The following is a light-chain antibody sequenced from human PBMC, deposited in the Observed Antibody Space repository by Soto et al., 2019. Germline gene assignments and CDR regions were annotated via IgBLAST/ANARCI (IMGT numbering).Light chain of an antibody. V-gene: IGLV1-40*01. CDR2: TNN. CDR1: SSNIGAGYD. Sequence: QSVLTQPPSVSGAPGQRVTISCTGSSSNIGAGYDVHWYLQLPGTAPKLLVYTNNNRPSGVPDRFSGSKSGTSASLAITGLQAEDEAVYFCCSFAGRDTPYVFGTGTKVTVL. CDR3: CSFAGRDTPYV. J-gene: IGLJ1*01.